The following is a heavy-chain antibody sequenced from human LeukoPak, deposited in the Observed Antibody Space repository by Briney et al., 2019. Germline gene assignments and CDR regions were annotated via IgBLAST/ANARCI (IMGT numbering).Heavy chain of an antibody. V-gene: IGHV5-51*01. Sequence: GESLKISCKGSGYSFTSYWIGWVRQMPGKGLEWMGIIYPGDSDTRYSPSFQGQVTISADKSISTAYLQWSSLKASDTAVYYCARRGRWLHNMNNWFDPWGQGTLVTVSS. CDR3: ARRGRWLHNMNNWFDP. CDR2: IYPGDSDT. J-gene: IGHJ5*02. CDR1: GYSFTSYW. D-gene: IGHD5-24*01.